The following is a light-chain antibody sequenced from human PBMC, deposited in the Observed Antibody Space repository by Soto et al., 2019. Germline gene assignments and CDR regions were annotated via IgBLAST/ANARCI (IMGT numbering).Light chain of an antibody. J-gene: IGLJ2*01. CDR2: DVS. CDR3: CSYAGSVI. V-gene: IGLV2-11*01. Sequence: QSALTQPRSVSGSPGQSVTISCTGTHSDVGGYNYVSWYQQHPDKAPKLMIYDVSRRPSGVPDRFSGSKSGNTASLTISGLQAEDEADYYCCSYAGSVILGGGTKLTVL. CDR1: HSDVGGYNY.